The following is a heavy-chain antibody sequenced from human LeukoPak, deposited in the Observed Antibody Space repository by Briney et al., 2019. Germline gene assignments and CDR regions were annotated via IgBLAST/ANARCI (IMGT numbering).Heavy chain of an antibody. V-gene: IGHV3-7*01. J-gene: IGHJ4*02. D-gene: IGHD3-10*01. Sequence: GGSLRLSCAASGFTFSSYWMSWVRQAPRKGLEWVANIKQDGSEKYYVDSVKGRFTISRDNAKNSLYLQMNSLRAEDTAVYYCASNYGSGSYVVNFDYWGQGTLVTVSS. CDR1: GFTFSSYW. CDR3: ASNYGSGSYVVNFDY. CDR2: IKQDGSEK.